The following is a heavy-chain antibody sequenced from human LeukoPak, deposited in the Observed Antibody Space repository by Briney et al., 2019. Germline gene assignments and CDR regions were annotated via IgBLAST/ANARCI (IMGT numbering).Heavy chain of an antibody. CDR1: GYTFTDYY. J-gene: IGHJ4*02. CDR2: INPNSGGT. V-gene: IGHV1-2*02. D-gene: IGHD5-24*01. CDR3: ARIGYNHHLDY. Sequence: ASVKVSCKASGYTFTDYYIHWVRQAPGQGLEWMGWINPNSGGTNYAQTVQGRVTMTRDTSITTAYLELSRLRSDDTAVYYCARIGYNHHLDYWGQGTLVTVSS.